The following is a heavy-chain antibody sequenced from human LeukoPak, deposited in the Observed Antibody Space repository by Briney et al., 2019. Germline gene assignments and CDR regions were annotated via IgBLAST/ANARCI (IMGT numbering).Heavy chain of an antibody. CDR2: IYYSGST. V-gene: IGHV4-39*01. Sequence: SETLSLTCTVSGGSISSSSYYWGWIRQPPGKGLEWTGTIYYSGSTYYDPSLKSRVTISVDTSKNQFSLKLSSVTAADTAVYYCARTSQGRGWYFDYWGQGTLVTASS. J-gene: IGHJ4*02. CDR1: GGSISSSSYY. D-gene: IGHD6-19*01. CDR3: ARTSQGRGWYFDY.